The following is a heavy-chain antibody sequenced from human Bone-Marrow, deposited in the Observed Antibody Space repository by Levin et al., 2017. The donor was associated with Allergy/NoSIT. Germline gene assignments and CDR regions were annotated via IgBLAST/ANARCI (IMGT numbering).Heavy chain of an antibody. CDR2: IYYSGST. J-gene: IGHJ4*02. CDR1: GGSISSSSYY. V-gene: IGHV4-39*01. CDR3: AGTYYDILTGSLVGDY. Sequence: SSETLSLTCTVSGGSISSSSYYWGWIRQPPGKGLEWIGSIYYSGSTYYNPSLKSRVTISVDTSKNQFSLKLSSVTAADTAVYYCAGTYYDILTGSLVGDYWGQGTLVTVSS. D-gene: IGHD3-9*01.